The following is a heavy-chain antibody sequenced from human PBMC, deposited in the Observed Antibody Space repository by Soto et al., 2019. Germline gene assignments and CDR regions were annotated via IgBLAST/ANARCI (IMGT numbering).Heavy chain of an antibody. CDR2: SSNSGSFT. V-gene: IGHV3-11*06. Sequence: PGGSLRLSCAASGFTFSDHYMSWIRQAPGKGREWIGYSSNSGSFTRYADSVEGRFSISRDNAKNSLYLQINSLRGDDTAIYYCVRSGDNYNLLDYWGQGTPVTVSS. CDR3: VRSGDNYNLLDY. J-gene: IGHJ4*02. D-gene: IGHD1-1*01. CDR1: GFTFSDHY.